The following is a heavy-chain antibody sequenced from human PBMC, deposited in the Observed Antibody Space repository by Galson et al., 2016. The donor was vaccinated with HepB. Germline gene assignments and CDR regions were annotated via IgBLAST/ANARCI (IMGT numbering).Heavy chain of an antibody. Sequence: SLRLSCAASGFTFSLHSMTWVRQGPGKGLEWVATIRASGGTTYYGDSVEGRFTISRDGSGSTLYLHMNSLRVEDTAVYFCARSPGRGYSGFDYYLDYWGQGTPVTVSS. CDR2: IRASGGTT. D-gene: IGHD5-12*01. J-gene: IGHJ4*02. V-gene: IGHV3-23*01. CDR3: ARSPGRGYSGFDYYLDY. CDR1: GFTFSLHS.